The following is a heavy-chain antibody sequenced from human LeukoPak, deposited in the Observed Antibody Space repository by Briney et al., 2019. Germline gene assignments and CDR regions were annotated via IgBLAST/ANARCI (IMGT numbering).Heavy chain of an antibody. CDR3: AREGFFGSGSYPPTGQDAFDI. CDR2: INPKSRAT. CDR1: GYTLTDYY. D-gene: IGHD3-10*01. J-gene: IGHJ3*02. Sequence: ASAKVSCKASGYTLTDYYMHWVRQAPGQGLEWMGWINPKSRATNYAQNFQGRVTLTRDTSISTAYMELSSLRSEDTAVYYCAREGFFGSGSYPPTGQDAFDIWGQGTMVTVSS. V-gene: IGHV1-2*02.